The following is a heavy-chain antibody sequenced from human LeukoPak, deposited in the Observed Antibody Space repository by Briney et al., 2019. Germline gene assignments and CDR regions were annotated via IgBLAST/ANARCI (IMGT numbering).Heavy chain of an antibody. D-gene: IGHD4-17*01. CDR2: ISYDGSNK. V-gene: IGHV3-30*04. Sequence: GGSLRLSCAASGFTFSSYAMHWVRQAPGKGLEWVAVISYDGSNKYYADSVKGRFTISRDNSKNTLYLQMNSLRAEDTAVYHCARPRHYGDYFPDAFDIWGQGTMVTVSS. CDR3: ARPRHYGDYFPDAFDI. CDR1: GFTFSSYA. J-gene: IGHJ3*02.